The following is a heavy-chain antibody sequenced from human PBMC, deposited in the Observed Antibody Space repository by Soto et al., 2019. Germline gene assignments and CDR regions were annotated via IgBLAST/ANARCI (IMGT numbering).Heavy chain of an antibody. V-gene: IGHV1-69*13. Sequence: GASVKVSCKASGGTFSSYAISWVRQAPGQGLEWMGGIIPIFGTANYAQKFQGRVTITADESTSTAYMELSSLRSEDTAVYYCARGGYCSGGSCYSLYYYGMDVWGQGTTVTVSS. CDR1: GGTFSSYA. D-gene: IGHD2-15*01. J-gene: IGHJ6*02. CDR3: ARGGYCSGGSCYSLYYYGMDV. CDR2: IIPIFGTA.